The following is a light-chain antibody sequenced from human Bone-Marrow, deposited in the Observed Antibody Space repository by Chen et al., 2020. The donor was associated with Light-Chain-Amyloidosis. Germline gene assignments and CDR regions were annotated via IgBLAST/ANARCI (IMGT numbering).Light chain of an antibody. V-gene: IGLV3-25*03. CDR1: DLPTKY. Sequence: SYELTQPPSVSVSPGSPVHPTCSGDDLPTKYAYWYQQKPGQAPVLVIHRDTERPSGISERFSGSSSGTTATLTISGVQAEDEADYHCQSADSSGTYEVIFGGGTKLTVL. J-gene: IGLJ2*01. CDR3: QSADSSGTYEVI. CDR2: RDT.